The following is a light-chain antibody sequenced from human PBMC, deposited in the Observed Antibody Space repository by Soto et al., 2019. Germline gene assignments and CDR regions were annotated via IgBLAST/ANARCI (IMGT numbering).Light chain of an antibody. Sequence: DIKMTQSPSSLSSSVGDRVTITCRASQAISNSLAWYQQKPGKVPKLLMYAASTLQSGVPSRFSGSGSGTEFTLTISSLQPEDVATYYCQKYFSAPWTFGQGTKVDIK. CDR3: QKYFSAPWT. CDR1: QAISNS. V-gene: IGKV1-27*01. J-gene: IGKJ1*01. CDR2: AAS.